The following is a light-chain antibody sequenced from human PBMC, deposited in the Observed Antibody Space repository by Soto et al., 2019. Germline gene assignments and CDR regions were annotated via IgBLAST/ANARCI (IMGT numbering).Light chain of an antibody. CDR2: GAS. Sequence: ILLTQSPATLSVSPGDTATLSCRANQSVSSNLAWYQQKPGQAPRLLIYGASTRATAIPARFSGSGSGTEFTLIITSLQSEDIAVYYCQQYDTWLVWTFGQGTKVDIK. CDR3: QQYDTWLVWT. J-gene: IGKJ1*01. CDR1: QSVSSN. V-gene: IGKV3-15*01.